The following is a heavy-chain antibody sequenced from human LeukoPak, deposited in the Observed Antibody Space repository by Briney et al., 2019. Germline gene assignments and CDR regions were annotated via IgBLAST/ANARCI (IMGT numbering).Heavy chain of an antibody. Sequence: SETLSLTCTVSGGSIRSYYWSWIRQPAGNGLECIGRIYTSGSTNYNPSLKSRVTMSVDTSKNQFSLKLSSVTAADTPVYYCASSPINRYYDSSGYYDYWGQGTLVTISS. CDR3: ASSPINRYYDSSGYYDY. CDR1: GGSIRSYY. D-gene: IGHD3-22*01. CDR2: IYTSGST. V-gene: IGHV4-4*07. J-gene: IGHJ4*02.